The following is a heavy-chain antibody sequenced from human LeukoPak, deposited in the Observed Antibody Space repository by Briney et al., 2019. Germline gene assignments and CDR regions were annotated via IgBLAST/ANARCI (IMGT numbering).Heavy chain of an antibody. Sequence: ASVKVSCKASGYTFTSYDINWVRQATGRGLEWMGWMNPNSGNTGYAQKFQGRVTMTRNTSISTAYMELSSLRSEDTAVYYCARVPRITMVRGVIPYYYYYMDVWGKGTTVTVSS. CDR3: ARVPRITMVRGVIPYYYYYMDV. D-gene: IGHD3-10*01. CDR1: GYTFTSYD. CDR2: MNPNSGNT. J-gene: IGHJ6*03. V-gene: IGHV1-8*01.